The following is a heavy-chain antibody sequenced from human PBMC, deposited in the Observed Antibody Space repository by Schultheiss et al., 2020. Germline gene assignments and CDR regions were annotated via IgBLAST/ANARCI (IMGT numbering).Heavy chain of an antibody. CDR3: ARTVAGTRDY. J-gene: IGHJ4*02. CDR2: IFSNDEK. V-gene: IGHV2-26*01. CDR1: GFSLSTSGVG. D-gene: IGHD6-19*01. Sequence: SGPTLVKPTQTLTLTCTFSGFSLSTSGVGVGWIRQPPGKALEWLAHIFSNDEKSYSTSLKSRLTISKDTSKSQVVLTMTNMDPVDTATYYCARTVAGTRDYWGQGTLVTVSS.